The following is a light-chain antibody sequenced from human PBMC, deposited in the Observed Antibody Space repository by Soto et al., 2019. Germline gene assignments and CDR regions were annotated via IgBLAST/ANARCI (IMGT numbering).Light chain of an antibody. CDR2: DAS. V-gene: IGKV1-5*01. Sequence: DIQMTQSPSTLSASVGDRVTVTCRASQSINTWLAWYQQKPGKAPKLLIYDASSLQSGVPSRFTGRGSGTEFTLTISSLQPDDFATYYCQQYDSYSRTFGQGTKGDIK. CDR1: QSINTW. J-gene: IGKJ1*01. CDR3: QQYDSYSRT.